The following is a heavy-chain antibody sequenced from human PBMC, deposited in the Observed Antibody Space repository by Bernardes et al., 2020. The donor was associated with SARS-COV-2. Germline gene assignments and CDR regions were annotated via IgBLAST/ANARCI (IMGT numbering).Heavy chain of an antibody. Sequence: GGSLRLSCTASGFTFANAWMSWVRQAPGKGLEWLGQIKPKTEGGTADYAAPVKGRFTISRDDSKDTLYLHMNTVKTEDTAVYYCTIPPDYSNYVFSGRNDYWGQGTLVTVSS. CDR2: IKPKTEGGTA. CDR3: TIPPDYSNYVFSGRNDY. CDR1: GFTFANAW. V-gene: IGHV3-15*05. J-gene: IGHJ4*02. D-gene: IGHD4-4*01.